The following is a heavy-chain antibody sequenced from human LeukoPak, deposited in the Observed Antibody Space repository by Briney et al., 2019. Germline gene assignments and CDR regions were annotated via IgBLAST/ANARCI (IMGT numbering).Heavy chain of an antibody. J-gene: IGHJ4*02. V-gene: IGHV4-59*01. CDR3: ARVGGGYYDSSGYYLLRPFDY. D-gene: IGHD3-22*01. Sequence: SETLSLTCTVSGGSISSYYWSWIRQPPGKGLEWIGYIFYSGSTNYNPSLKSRVTISVDTSKNQFSLKLSSVTAADTAVYYCARVGGGYYDSSGYYLLRPFDYWGQGTLVTVSS. CDR2: IFYSGST. CDR1: GGSISSYY.